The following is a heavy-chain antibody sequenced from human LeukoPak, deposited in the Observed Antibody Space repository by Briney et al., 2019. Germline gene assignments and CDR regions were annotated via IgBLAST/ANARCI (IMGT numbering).Heavy chain of an antibody. Sequence: SETLSLTCTVSGGSISSGSYYWSWIRQPAGKGLEWIGRIYTSGSTNYNPSLKSRVTISVDTSKNQFSLKLSSVTAADTAVYYCARLPLRRGEYIDLWGRGALVTVSS. V-gene: IGHV4-61*02. J-gene: IGHJ2*01. CDR1: GGSISSGSYY. D-gene: IGHD4-17*01. CDR2: IYTSGST. CDR3: ARLPLRRGEYIDL.